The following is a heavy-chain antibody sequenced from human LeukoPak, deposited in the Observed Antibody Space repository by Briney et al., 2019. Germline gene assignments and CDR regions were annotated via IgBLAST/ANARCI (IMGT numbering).Heavy chain of an antibody. CDR3: AREGSGRTAYNDGLDV. CDR2: IYSGGST. CDR1: GFTVSSNY. D-gene: IGHD3-10*01. V-gene: IGHV3-53*01. J-gene: IGHJ3*01. Sequence: GGSLRLSCAASGFTVSSNYMSWVRQAPGKGLEWVSVIYSGGSTYYADSVKGRFTISRDNSRNTLYLQLNSLRAEDTAVYYCAREGSGRTAYNDGLDVWGQGTMVTVSS.